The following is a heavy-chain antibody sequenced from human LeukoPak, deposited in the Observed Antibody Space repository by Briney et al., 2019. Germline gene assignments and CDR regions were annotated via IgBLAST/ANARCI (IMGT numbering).Heavy chain of an antibody. CDR2: ISYDGSNK. J-gene: IGHJ4*02. CDR1: GFTFSSYA. Sequence: GGSLRLSCAASGFTFSSYAMHWVRQAPGKGLEWVAVISYDGSNKYYADSVKGRFTISRDNSKKTLYLQMNSLRAEDTAVYYCAKTPRYIAARQSHFDYWGQGTLVTVSS. V-gene: IGHV3-30*04. D-gene: IGHD6-6*01. CDR3: AKTPRYIAARQSHFDY.